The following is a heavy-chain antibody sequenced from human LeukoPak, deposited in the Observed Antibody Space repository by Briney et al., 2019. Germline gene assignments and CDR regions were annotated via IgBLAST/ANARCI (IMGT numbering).Heavy chain of an antibody. CDR2: IYYSGST. CDR1: GGSISSGGYY. D-gene: IGHD2-2*01. J-gene: IGHJ6*02. Sequence: SETLSLTCTVSGGSISSGGYYWSWIRQHPGKGLEWIGYIYYSGSTYYNPSLKSRVTISVDTSKNQFSLKLSSVTAADTAVYYCARADTKYVGYCSSTSCNYYYYGMDVWGQGTTVTVSS. V-gene: IGHV4-31*03. CDR3: ARADTKYVGYCSSTSCNYYYYGMDV.